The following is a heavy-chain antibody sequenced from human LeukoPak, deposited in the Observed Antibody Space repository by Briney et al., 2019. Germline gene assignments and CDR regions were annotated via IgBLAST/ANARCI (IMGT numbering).Heavy chain of an antibody. CDR2: IYYTGNT. D-gene: IGHD6-6*01. Sequence: SETLSLTCTVSGISISSSNSYWGWIRQPPGKGLEWIGSIYYTGNTYYNASLKSRVTISIDTSKNQISLRLTSVTAADTAMYYCARHVEYTLDWGQGTLVTVSS. V-gene: IGHV4-39*01. CDR3: ARHVEYTLD. CDR1: GISISSSNSY. J-gene: IGHJ4*02.